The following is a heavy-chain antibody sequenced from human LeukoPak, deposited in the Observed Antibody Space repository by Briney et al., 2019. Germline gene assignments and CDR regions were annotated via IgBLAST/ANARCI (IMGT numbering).Heavy chain of an antibody. V-gene: IGHV3-30-3*01. D-gene: IGHD3-10*01. CDR3: ARSSLGFGELIPCDY. Sequence: GGSLRLSCAGSGFTFSSYAMHWVRQAPGKGLEWVAVISYDGSNKYYADSVKGRFTISRDNSKNTLYLQMNSLRAEDTAVYYCARSSLGFGELIPCDYWGQGTLVTVSS. CDR1: GFTFSSYA. CDR2: ISYDGSNK. J-gene: IGHJ4*02.